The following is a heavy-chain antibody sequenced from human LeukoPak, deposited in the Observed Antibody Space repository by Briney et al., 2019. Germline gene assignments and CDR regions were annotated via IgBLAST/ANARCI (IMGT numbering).Heavy chain of an antibody. V-gene: IGHV4-30-4*08. D-gene: IGHD3-10*01. Sequence: PSQTLSLTCTVSGGSISSGDYYWSWIRQPPGKGLEWIGYIYYSGSTYYNPSLKSRVTISVDTSKNQFSLKLRSVTAAATAVYYRALTIRGVPFDAFDIWGQGTMVTVSS. CDR2: IYYSGST. J-gene: IGHJ3*02. CDR1: GGSISSGDYY. CDR3: ALTIRGVPFDAFDI.